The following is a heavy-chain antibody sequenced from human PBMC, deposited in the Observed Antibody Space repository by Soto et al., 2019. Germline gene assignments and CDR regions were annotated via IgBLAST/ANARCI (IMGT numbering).Heavy chain of an antibody. Sequence: SVTVSCKASGGTFSSYAISWVRQAPGQGLEWMGGIIPIFGTANYAQKFQGRVTITADESTSTAYMELSSLRSEDTAVYYCARGQGIAVAGKLYYYGMDVWGQGTTVTVSS. V-gene: IGHV1-69*13. CDR3: ARGQGIAVAGKLYYYGMDV. CDR2: IIPIFGTA. D-gene: IGHD6-19*01. CDR1: GGTFSSYA. J-gene: IGHJ6*02.